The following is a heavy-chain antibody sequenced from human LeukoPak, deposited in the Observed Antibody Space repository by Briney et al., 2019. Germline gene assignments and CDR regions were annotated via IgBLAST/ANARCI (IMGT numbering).Heavy chain of an antibody. CDR3: ARGRYGKFDP. D-gene: IGHD4-17*01. J-gene: IGHJ5*02. CDR2: IYYSGST. CDR1: GGSISSGGYY. Sequence: SETLSLTCTVSGGSISSGGYYWSWIRQHPGKGLEWIGYIYYSGSTYYNPSLKSRVTISVDTSKNQFSLKLSSVTAADTAVYYCARGRYGKFDPWGQGTLVTVSS. V-gene: IGHV4-31*03.